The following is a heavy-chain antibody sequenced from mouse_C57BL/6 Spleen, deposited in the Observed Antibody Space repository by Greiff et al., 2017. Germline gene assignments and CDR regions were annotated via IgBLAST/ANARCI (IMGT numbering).Heavy chain of an antibody. D-gene: IGHD1-1*01. CDR1: GYTFTSYT. Sequence: VQLQQSGAELARPGASVKMSCKASGYTFTSYTMHWVKQRPGQGLEWIGYINPSSGYTKYNQKFKDKATLTADKSSSTAYMQLSSLTSEDSAVYYCARSSNYYGSSYPWYFEVWGTGTTVTVSS. CDR3: ARSSNYYGSSYPWYFEV. J-gene: IGHJ1*03. V-gene: IGHV1-4*01. CDR2: INPSSGYT.